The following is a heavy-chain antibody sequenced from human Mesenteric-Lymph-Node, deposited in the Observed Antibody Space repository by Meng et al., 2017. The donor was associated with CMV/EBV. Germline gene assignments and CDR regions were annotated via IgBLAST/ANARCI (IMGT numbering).Heavy chain of an antibody. Sequence: SETLSLTCTVSGGSISTSYWSWIRQPPGKGLEWIGYITYSGSTNYNPPLKSRVTVSVDPSKNQFSLKLSSVTAADTAVYYCATCSSASCHYYYYGMDVWGQGTTVTVSS. CDR1: GGSISTSY. J-gene: IGHJ6*02. CDR3: ATCSSASCHYYYYGMDV. D-gene: IGHD2-2*01. CDR2: ITYSGST. V-gene: IGHV4-59*03.